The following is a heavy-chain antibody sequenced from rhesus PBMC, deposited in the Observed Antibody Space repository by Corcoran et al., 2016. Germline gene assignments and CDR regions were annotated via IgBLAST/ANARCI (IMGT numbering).Heavy chain of an antibody. CDR1: GGSVSSSNW. CDR2: ISGSSGST. CDR3: ARGWNGFDY. J-gene: IGHJ4*01. V-gene: IGHV4-65*01. D-gene: IGHD1-32*01. Sequence: QVQLQESGPGLVKPSETLSLTCAVSGGSVSSSNWWSWVRQPPGKGLEWIGYISGSSGSTYYNPSLKSRVTISTDTSKNQCSLKLSSVTAADTAVYYCARGWNGFDYWGQGVLVTVSS.